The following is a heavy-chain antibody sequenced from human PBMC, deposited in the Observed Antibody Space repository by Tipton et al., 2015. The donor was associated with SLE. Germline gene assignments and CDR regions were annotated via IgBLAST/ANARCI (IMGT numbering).Heavy chain of an antibody. V-gene: IGHV4-59*12. CDR3: ARGADYDFWSGYYY. CDR1: GGSISSYY. Sequence: TLSLTCTVSGGSISSYYWSWIRQPPGKGLGWIGYIYYIGGPNTNPPLKSRVTISVDTSKNQFSLKLSSVTAADTAVYYCARGADYDFWSGYYYWGQGTLVTVSS. CDR2: IYYIGGP. D-gene: IGHD3-3*01. J-gene: IGHJ4*02.